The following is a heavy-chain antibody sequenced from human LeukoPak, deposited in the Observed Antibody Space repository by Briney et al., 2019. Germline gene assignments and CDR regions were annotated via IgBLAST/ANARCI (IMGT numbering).Heavy chain of an antibody. J-gene: IGHJ3*02. Sequence: PSETLSLTCAVSGGSISSGGYSWSWIRQPPGKGLEGIGYIYHSGSTYYNPSLKSRVTISVDRSKNQFSLKLSSVTAADTAVYYCARIVGATNRGAFDIWGQGTMVTVSS. CDR2: IYHSGST. V-gene: IGHV4-30-2*01. CDR3: ARIVGATNRGAFDI. CDR1: GGSISSGGYS. D-gene: IGHD1-26*01.